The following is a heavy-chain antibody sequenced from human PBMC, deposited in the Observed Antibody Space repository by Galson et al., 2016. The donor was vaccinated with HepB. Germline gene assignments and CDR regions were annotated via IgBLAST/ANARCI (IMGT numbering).Heavy chain of an antibody. CDR1: GGSFSGYY. D-gene: IGHD6-13*01. J-gene: IGHJ4*02. CDR2: INHSGST. CDR3: ARGLYSRGEDS. V-gene: IGHV4-34*01. Sequence: SETLSLTCVVYGGSFSGYYWNWIRQPPGKGLEWIGEINHSGSTNYNPSLKSRVTISVDTSKNRFSLKVSSVTAADTAMYYCARGLYSRGEDSWGQGTLVTVSS.